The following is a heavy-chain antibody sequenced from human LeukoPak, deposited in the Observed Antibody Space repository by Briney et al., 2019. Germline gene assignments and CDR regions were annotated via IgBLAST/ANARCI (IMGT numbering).Heavy chain of an antibody. D-gene: IGHD5-24*01. CDR1: GGSISSGSYY. Sequence: SETLSLTCTVSGGSISSGSYYWSWIRQPAGKGLEWIGRIYTSGSTNYNPSLKSRVTISVDTSKNQFSLKLSSVTAADTAVYYCAREGWLQRFDYWGQGTLVTVSS. CDR3: AREGWLQRFDY. J-gene: IGHJ4*02. V-gene: IGHV4-61*02. CDR2: IYTSGST.